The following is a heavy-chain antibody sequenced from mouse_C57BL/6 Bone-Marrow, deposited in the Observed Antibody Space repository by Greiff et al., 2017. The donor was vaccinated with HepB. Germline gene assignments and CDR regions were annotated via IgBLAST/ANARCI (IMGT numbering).Heavy chain of an antibody. Sequence: VQLQQSGAELVRPGASVKLSCKASGYTFTSYGISGVKQRTGQGLEWIGEIFTSSGNTYYNEKFKGKATLTADKSSSTAYMGLRSLTYEDSADYCCARHGVCDYWGQGTTLTVSS. CDR1: GYTFTSYG. J-gene: IGHJ2*01. CDR2: IFTSSGNT. V-gene: IGHV1-81*01. CDR3: ARHGVCDY.